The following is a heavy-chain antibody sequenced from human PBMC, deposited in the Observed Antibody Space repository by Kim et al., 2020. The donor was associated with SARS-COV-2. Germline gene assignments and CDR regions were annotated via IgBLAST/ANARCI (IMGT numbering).Heavy chain of an antibody. V-gene: IGHV3-23*03. CDR2: IYSGGSST. CDR1: GFTFSSYA. J-gene: IGHJ6*02. CDR3: AKDMRTGGSFRIRYYYYGMDV. Sequence: GGSLRLSCAASGFTFSSYAMSWVRQAPGKGLEWVSVIYSGGSSTYYADSVKGRFTISRDNSKNTLYLQMNSLRAEDTAVYYCAKDMRTGGSFRIRYYYYGMDVWGQGTTVTVSS. D-gene: IGHD1-26*01.